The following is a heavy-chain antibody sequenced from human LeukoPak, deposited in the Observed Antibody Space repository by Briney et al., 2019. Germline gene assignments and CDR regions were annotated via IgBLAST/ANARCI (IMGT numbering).Heavy chain of an antibody. CDR2: INYDGNDT. D-gene: IGHD3-3*01. CDR3: ARGRFSQGFDI. V-gene: IGHV3-74*01. CDR1: GFTFSNYW. Sequence: QSGGSLRLSCVASGFTFSNYWIHWVRQAPGKGLVWVSHINYDGNDTIYAKSVKGQFTVSRDNGKNTVYLQMNSLRAEDTAVYYCARGRFSQGFDIWGEGTMVAVSS. J-gene: IGHJ3*02.